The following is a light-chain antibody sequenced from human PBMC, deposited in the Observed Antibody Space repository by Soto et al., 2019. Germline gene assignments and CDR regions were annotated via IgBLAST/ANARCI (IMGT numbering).Light chain of an antibody. V-gene: IGLV2-23*01. CDR2: EGS. J-gene: IGLJ1*01. Sequence: QSVLTQPASVSGSPGQSITISCTGTSSDVGSYNLVSWYQQHPGKAPKLMIYEGSKRPSGVSNRFSGSKSGNTASLTISGLQAEDEADYYCCSYAGSSANYVFGTGTKAPS. CDR1: SSDVGSYNL. CDR3: CSYAGSSANYV.